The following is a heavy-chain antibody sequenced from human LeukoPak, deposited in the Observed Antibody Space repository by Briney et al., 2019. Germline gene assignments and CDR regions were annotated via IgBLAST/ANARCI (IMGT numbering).Heavy chain of an antibody. V-gene: IGHV1-46*01. J-gene: IGHJ4*02. D-gene: IGHD3-22*01. Sequence: ASVKVSCKASGYTFTSYYMHWVRQAPGQGLEWMGIINSSGGSTSYAQKFQGRVTMTRDTSTSTVYMELSSLRSEDTAVYYCARGGYYYDSSGYSLGYWGQGTLVTVSS. CDR3: ARGGYYYDSSGYSLGY. CDR2: INSSGGST. CDR1: GYTFTSYY.